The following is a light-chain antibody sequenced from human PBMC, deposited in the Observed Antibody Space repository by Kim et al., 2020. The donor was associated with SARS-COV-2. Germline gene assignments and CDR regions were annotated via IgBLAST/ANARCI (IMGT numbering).Light chain of an antibody. CDR1: QSVSIN. Sequence: SASVGDRVTITCRATQSVSINLNWYKQRPGKAPRLLIYGASTVQSGVPSRFSGSGSGTGFTLTISSLQPEDFAIYYCQQTFSTQYSFGQGTKLEI. CDR3: QQTFSTQYS. J-gene: IGKJ2*03. CDR2: GAS. V-gene: IGKV1-39*01.